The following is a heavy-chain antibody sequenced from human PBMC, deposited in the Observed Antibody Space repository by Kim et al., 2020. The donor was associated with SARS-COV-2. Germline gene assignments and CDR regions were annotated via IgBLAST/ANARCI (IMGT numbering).Heavy chain of an antibody. D-gene: IGHD2-21*02. J-gene: IGHJ4*02. CDR2: IHSSGST. CDR3: ARNGGNYPSDFDY. CDR1: GGSLSSNRYY. Sequence: SETLSLTCTVSGGSLSSNRYYWGWIRQPPGKGLEWIGSIHSSGSTYYNPSLKSRVTISVDTSKKEFSLNLSSVTDTDTAVYYCARNGGNYPSDFDYWGRGTLVTVSS. V-gene: IGHV4-39*01.